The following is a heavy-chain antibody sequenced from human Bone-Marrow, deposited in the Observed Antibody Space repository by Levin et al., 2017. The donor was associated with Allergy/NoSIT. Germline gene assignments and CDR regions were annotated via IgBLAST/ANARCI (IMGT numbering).Heavy chain of an antibody. Sequence: QAGGSLRLSCAASGFTFSNYYMSWVRQAPGKGLEWVANIKYDGTDRFLVDSVRGRFTISRDNAQNSVFLQMNDLRSDDTGVYYCARDGWGSNDHWGQGTVVTVSS. CDR3: ARDGWGSNDH. CDR1: GFTFSNYY. J-gene: IGHJ4*02. CDR2: IKYDGTDR. D-gene: IGHD6-19*01. V-gene: IGHV3-7*01.